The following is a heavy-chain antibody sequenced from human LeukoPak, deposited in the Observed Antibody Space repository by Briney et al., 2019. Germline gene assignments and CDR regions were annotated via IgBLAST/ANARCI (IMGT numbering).Heavy chain of an antibody. CDR2: INHSGNT. CDR3: ARDPTTVVTLPYYFDD. CDR1: GGSFIGSH. D-gene: IGHD4-23*01. Sequence: PSETLSLTRAVSGGSFIGSHWNWIRQPPGKGLEWIGGINHSGNTNYNPSLKSRVTISVDTSKNQFSLKLRSVTAADTAVYYCARDPTTVVTLPYYFDDWGQGTLVTVSS. J-gene: IGHJ4*02. V-gene: IGHV4-34*01.